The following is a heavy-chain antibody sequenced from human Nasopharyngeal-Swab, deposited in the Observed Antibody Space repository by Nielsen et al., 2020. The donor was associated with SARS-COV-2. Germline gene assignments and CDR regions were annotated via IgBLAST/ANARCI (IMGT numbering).Heavy chain of an antibody. V-gene: IGHV1-2*02. CDR1: GYTFIGYY. CDR2: INPNSGGT. D-gene: IGHD3-16*01. Sequence: ASVKVSCKASGYTFIGYYIHWVRQAPGQGLEWMGWINPNSGGTNYARKFQGRVTMTRDTSISTAYMELSRLRSDDTAVYYCARVVWVDWDAFHIWGQGTIVTVSS. J-gene: IGHJ3*02. CDR3: ARVVWVDWDAFHI.